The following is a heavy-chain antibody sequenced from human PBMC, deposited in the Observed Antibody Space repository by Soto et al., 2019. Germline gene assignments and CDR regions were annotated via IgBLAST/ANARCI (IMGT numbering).Heavy chain of an antibody. Sequence: GGSLRLSCAASGFTFSSYGMHWVRQAPGKGLEWVAVISYDGSNKYYADSVKGRFTISRDNSKNTLYLQMNSLRAEDTAVYYCAKGTQLWSPTLPAFDYWGQGTLVTVSS. CDR3: AKGTQLWSPTLPAFDY. CDR1: GFTFSSYG. V-gene: IGHV3-30*18. J-gene: IGHJ4*02. CDR2: ISYDGSNK. D-gene: IGHD5-18*01.